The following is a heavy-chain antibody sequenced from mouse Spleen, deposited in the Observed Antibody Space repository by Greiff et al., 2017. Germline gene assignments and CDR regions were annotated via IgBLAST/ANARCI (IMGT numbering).Heavy chain of an antibody. D-gene: IGHD3-3*01. J-gene: IGHJ2*01. Sequence: EVQLVESEGGLVQPGSSMKLSCTASGFTFSDYYMAWVRQVPEKGLEWVANINYDGSSTYYLDSLKSRFIISRDNAKNILYLQMSSLKSEDTATYYCARDRGTEGDYFDYWGQGTTLTVSS. V-gene: IGHV5-16*01. CDR3: ARDRGTEGDYFDY. CDR2: INYDGSST. CDR1: GFTFSDYY.